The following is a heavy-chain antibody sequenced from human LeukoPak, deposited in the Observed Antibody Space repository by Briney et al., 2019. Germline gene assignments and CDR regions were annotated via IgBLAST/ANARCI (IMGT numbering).Heavy chain of an antibody. CDR2: IRSGGTI. CDR3: ARDEAYGFDT. V-gene: IGHV3-48*02. Sequence: PGGSLRLSCAASGFTFSTYSMNRVRQAPGKGLEWLSYIRSGGTINYADSVKGRFIISRDNAKNSLYLQMNSLRDEDTAVYYCARDEAYGFDTWGQGTMVTVSS. J-gene: IGHJ3*02. CDR1: GFTFSTYS.